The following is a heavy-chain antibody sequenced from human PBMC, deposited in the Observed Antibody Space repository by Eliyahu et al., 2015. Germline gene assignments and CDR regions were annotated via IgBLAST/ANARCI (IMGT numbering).Heavy chain of an antibody. CDR3: ARGGYSYGYGLFGFDP. CDR1: GXSFSGYY. V-gene: IGHV4-34*01. J-gene: IGHJ5*02. CDR2: INHRGST. D-gene: IGHD5-18*01. Sequence: QVQLQQWGAGLLKPSETLSLTCAVYGXSFSGYYWSWIRQPPGKGLEWIGEINHRGSTNYNPSLKSRVTISVDTSKNQFSLKLSSVTAADTAVYYCARGGYSYGYGLFGFDPWGQGTLVTVSS.